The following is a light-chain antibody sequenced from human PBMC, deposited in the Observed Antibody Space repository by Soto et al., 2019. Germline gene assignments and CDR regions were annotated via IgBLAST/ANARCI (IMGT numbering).Light chain of an antibody. CDR2: GDS. CDR3: QSYDSSLSGSGV. V-gene: IGLV1-40*01. CDR1: SSNIGAGYD. J-gene: IGLJ2*01. Sequence: QSALTQPPSVSEAPGQRVTISCTGSSSNIGAGYDVHWYLQLPGTAPKLLIYGDSNRPSGVPDRFSGSKSGTSGSLAITGLQAEDEADDYCQSYDSSLSGSGVFGGGTKVTVL.